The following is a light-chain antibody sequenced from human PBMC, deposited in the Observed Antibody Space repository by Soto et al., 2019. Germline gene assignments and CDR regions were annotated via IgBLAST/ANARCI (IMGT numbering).Light chain of an antibody. Sequence: EILLTQSPGTLSLSPGERATLSCRASQSVVSSYVAWYQQTPGQAPRLLIYGSSNRATGIPDRFSVSGSGTDFTLTISGLQSEDFAVYYCQQYNNWPQTFGQGTKVDIK. J-gene: IGKJ1*01. CDR3: QQYNNWPQT. CDR2: GSS. CDR1: QSVVSSY. V-gene: IGKV3-20*01.